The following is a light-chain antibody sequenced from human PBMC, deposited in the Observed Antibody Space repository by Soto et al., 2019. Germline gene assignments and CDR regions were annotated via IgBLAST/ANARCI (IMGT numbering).Light chain of an antibody. J-gene: IGKJ3*01. CDR3: QKYSSVPV. CDR2: AAS. CDR1: QGISNY. V-gene: IGKV1-27*01. Sequence: DIQMTQSPSSLSASVGDRVTITCRASQGISNYVAWYQQKPGKPPKLLIYAASTLQSGVPSRFSGSGSGTDFTITINSLQPEDVATYSCQKYSSVPVFGPGTKVDIK.